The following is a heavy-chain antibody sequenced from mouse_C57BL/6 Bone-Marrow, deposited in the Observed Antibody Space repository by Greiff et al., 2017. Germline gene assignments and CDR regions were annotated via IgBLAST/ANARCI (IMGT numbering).Heavy chain of an antibody. Sequence: EVKLMESGGDLVKPGGSLKLSCAASGFTFSSYGMSWVRQTPDKRLEWVATISSGGSYTYYPDNVKGRFTISRDNAKNNLYLQMSSLKSEDTAMYYCARQGYDYLDYWGQGTTLTVSS. V-gene: IGHV5-6*01. CDR2: ISSGGSYT. J-gene: IGHJ2*01. CDR3: ARQGYDYLDY. CDR1: GFTFSSYG. D-gene: IGHD2-3*01.